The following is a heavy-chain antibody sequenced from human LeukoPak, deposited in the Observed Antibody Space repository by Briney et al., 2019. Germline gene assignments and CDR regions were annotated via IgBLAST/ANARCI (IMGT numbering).Heavy chain of an antibody. Sequence: GGPLSLFCGACGFPVSSNYISWVPRSPGKGLEWVSGIYSGGSTYYADSVKGRFTISRDNSKNTLYLQMNSLRAEDTAVYYCARDRSGSYRARSYYMDVWGKGTTVTISS. J-gene: IGHJ6*03. CDR1: GFPVSSNY. V-gene: IGHV3-66*01. D-gene: IGHD1-26*01. CDR3: ARDRSGSYRARSYYMDV. CDR2: IYSGGST.